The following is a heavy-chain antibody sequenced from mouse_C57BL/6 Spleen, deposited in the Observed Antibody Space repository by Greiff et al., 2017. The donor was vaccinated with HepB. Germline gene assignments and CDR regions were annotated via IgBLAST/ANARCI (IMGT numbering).Heavy chain of an antibody. CDR3: VTGYYGSWFAY. V-gene: IGHV10-1*01. Sequence: EVKLMESGGGLVQPKGSLKLSCAASGFSFNTYAMNWVRQAPGKGLEWVARIRSKSNNYATYYADSVKDRFTISRDDSESMLYLQMNHLKPEDTAMYYCVTGYYGSWFAYWGQGTLVTVSA. J-gene: IGHJ3*01. CDR2: IRSKSNNYAT. D-gene: IGHD1-1*01. CDR1: GFSFNTYA.